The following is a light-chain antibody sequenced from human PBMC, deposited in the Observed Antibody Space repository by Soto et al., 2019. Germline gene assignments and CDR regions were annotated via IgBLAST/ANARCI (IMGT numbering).Light chain of an antibody. V-gene: IGKV1-5*01. J-gene: IGKJ5*01. CDR2: DAS. Sequence: DIQMTQSPSTLSGSVGDRVTITCRASQTISRWLAWYQQKPGKAPQALIYDASSLKSGVPSRFSGNGSGTEFTLTISSLQPDDFATYYSQQYNTYSTFGQGTRLEIK. CDR3: QQYNTYST. CDR1: QTISRW.